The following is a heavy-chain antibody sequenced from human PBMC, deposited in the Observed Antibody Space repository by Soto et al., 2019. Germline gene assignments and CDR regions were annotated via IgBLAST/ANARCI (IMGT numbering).Heavy chain of an antibody. J-gene: IGHJ5*02. CDR3: ARDGEWFGRNWFDP. CDR1: GGSISSGGYY. V-gene: IGHV4-31*03. Sequence: QVQLQESGPGLVKPSQTLSLTCTVSGGSISSGGYYWSWIRQHPGKGLEWIGYIYYSGSTYYNPSLKSRITISVDTSKNQFSLKLSSVTAVDTAVYYCARDGEWFGRNWFDPWGQGTLVTVSS. D-gene: IGHD3-10*01. CDR2: IYYSGST.